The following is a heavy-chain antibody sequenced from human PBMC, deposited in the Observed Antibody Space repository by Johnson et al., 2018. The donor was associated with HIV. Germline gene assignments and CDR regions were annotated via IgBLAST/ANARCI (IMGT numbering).Heavy chain of an antibody. J-gene: IGHJ3*02. CDR2: IYSGGST. Sequence: VQLVESGGGLVQPGGSLRLSCAASGFTFSPYWMHWVRQAPGQGLVWVSVIYSGGSTYYADCVKGRFTISRDNSKNTLYLQMNSLRAEDTAVYYCAKGLAAFFAFDIWGQGTMVTVSS. CDR3: AKGLAAFFAFDI. V-gene: IGHV3-66*01. D-gene: IGHD3-3*01. CDR1: GFTFSPYW.